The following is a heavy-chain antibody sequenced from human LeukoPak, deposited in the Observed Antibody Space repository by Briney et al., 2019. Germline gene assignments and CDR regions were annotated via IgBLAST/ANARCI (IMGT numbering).Heavy chain of an antibody. CDR1: GYSITSGYY. CDR3: ARGMGPVRPPGWFDP. D-gene: IGHD3-10*01. CDR2: VYHRGTT. Sequence: SETLSLTCGVSGYSITSGYYWGWIRQTPGKGLEWIGSVYHRGTTYYNPSLQSRVTISVDTSKNQFSLKLTSVTAADTAVYHCARGMGPVRPPGWFDPWGQGNLVTVSS. J-gene: IGHJ5*02. V-gene: IGHV4-38-2*01.